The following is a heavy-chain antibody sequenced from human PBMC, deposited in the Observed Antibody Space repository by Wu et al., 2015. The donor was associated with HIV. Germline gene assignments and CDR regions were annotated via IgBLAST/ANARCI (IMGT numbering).Heavy chain of an antibody. D-gene: IGHD6-13*01. V-gene: IGHV1-2*02. CDR2: INDDTGDT. CDR3: ASGIQAGGANF. CDR1: GYTFTGYY. Sequence: QVQLVQSGAEVRKPGASVKVSCKTSGYTFTGYYLHWVRQAPGQGLEWMGWINDDTGDTRYAQKFEGRVTLTRDTSVNTAYMVLSRLRLDDTAIYYCASGIQAGGANFWGQGTLVTVSS. J-gene: IGHJ4*02.